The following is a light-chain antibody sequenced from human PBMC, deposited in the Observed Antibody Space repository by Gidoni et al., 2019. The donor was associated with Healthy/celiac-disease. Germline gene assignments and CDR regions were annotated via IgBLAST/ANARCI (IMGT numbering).Light chain of an antibody. V-gene: IGKV3-11*01. CDR1: QSVSSY. CDR2: DAS. J-gene: IGKJ4*01. Sequence: TVLTQSPATLSLSPGERATLSCRASQSVSSYLAWYQQNPGQAPRLLIYDASNRATGIPARFSGSGSGTDFTLTISSLEPEDFAVYYCQQRSNWPPSLTFGGGTKVEIK. CDR3: QQRSNWPPSLT.